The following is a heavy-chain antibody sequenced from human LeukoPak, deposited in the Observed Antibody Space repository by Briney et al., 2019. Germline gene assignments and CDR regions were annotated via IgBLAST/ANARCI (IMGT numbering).Heavy chain of an antibody. CDR1: GFTITNHW. Sequence: GGSLRLSCEVSGFTITNHWMYWVRHAPGRGLVWVSRIKSDERSAAYADSVKGRFTISRDNAKNTLYLQMNSLRAEDTAVYYCATVFKGSSLQDYWGQGTLVTVSS. V-gene: IGHV3-74*03. CDR2: IKSDERSA. J-gene: IGHJ4*02. D-gene: IGHD1-26*01. CDR3: ATVFKGSSLQDY.